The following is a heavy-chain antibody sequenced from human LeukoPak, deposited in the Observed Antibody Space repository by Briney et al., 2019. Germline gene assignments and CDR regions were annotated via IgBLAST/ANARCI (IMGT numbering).Heavy chain of an antibody. Sequence: SVKVSCKASGGTFSSYAISWVRQAPGQGLEWMGGIIPIFGTANYAQKFRGRVTITADESTSTAYMELSSLRSEDTAVYYCARDGTNWNHPDYYYMDVWGKGTTVTVSS. J-gene: IGHJ6*03. D-gene: IGHD1-14*01. CDR1: GGTFSSYA. CDR2: IIPIFGTA. CDR3: ARDGTNWNHPDYYYMDV. V-gene: IGHV1-69*01.